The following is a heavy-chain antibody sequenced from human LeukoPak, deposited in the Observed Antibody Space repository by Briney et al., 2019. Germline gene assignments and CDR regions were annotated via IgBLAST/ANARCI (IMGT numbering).Heavy chain of an antibody. CDR1: GYTFTSYD. D-gene: IGHD3-3*01. V-gene: IGHV1-8*01. Sequence: ASVKVSCKASGYTFTSYDINWVRQATGQGLEWMGWMNPNSGNTGYAQKFQGRVTMTRNTSISTAYMELSSLRPEDTAVYYCARGRRVVGFWSGYYPFDYWGQGTLVTVSS. J-gene: IGHJ4*02. CDR2: MNPNSGNT. CDR3: ARGRRVVGFWSGYYPFDY.